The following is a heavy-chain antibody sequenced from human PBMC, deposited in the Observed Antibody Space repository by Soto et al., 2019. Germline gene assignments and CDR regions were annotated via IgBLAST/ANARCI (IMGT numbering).Heavy chain of an antibody. Sequence: HITLKESGPTVVKPTQSLTLTCTFSGFSLTTDGVGVGWIRQPPGKPLEWLALIYWNDDKRYRPSLNNRLTITKDTSKDQVVLTMSEMDPLDTATYFCAHTTRWFERPKVGYWFFDVWGPGTLITVSS. CDR1: GFSLTTDGVG. V-gene: IGHV2-5*01. CDR3: AHTTRWFERPKVGYWFFDV. D-gene: IGHD1-26*01. CDR2: IYWNDDK. J-gene: IGHJ2*01.